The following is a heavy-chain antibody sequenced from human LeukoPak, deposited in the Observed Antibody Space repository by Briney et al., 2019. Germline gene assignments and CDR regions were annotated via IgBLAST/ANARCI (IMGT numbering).Heavy chain of an antibody. CDR2: ISSSSSYI. CDR3: ARYDFWSEGFDY. J-gene: IGHJ4*02. V-gene: IGHV3-21*01. Sequence: GGSLRLSCAASGFTSSSYSMNWVRQAPGKGLEWVSSISSSSSYIYYADSVKGRFTISRDNAKNSLYLQMNSLRAEDTAVYYCARYDFWSEGFDYWGQGTLVTVSS. CDR1: GFTSSSYS. D-gene: IGHD3-3*01.